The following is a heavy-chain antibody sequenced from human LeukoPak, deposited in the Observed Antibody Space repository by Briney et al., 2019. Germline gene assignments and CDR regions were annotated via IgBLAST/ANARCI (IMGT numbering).Heavy chain of an antibody. Sequence: GGSLRLSCAASGFTFSSCSMNWVRQAPGKGLEWVSYISSSSSTIYYADSVKGRFTISRDNAKNSLSLQMNSLRADDTAVYYCAREVAGFDYWGQGTLVTVSS. CDR2: ISSSSSTI. V-gene: IGHV3-48*01. CDR3: AREVAGFDY. D-gene: IGHD6-19*01. J-gene: IGHJ4*02. CDR1: GFTFSSCS.